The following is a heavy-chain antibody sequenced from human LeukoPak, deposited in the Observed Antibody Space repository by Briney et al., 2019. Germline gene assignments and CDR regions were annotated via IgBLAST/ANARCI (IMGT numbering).Heavy chain of an antibody. Sequence: ASVKVSCKASGYTFTSYGISWVRQAPGQGLEWMGWISAYNGNTNYAQKLQGRVTMTTDTSTSTACMELRSLRSDDTAVYYCAREGSGSYFDYWGQGTLVTVSS. J-gene: IGHJ4*02. CDR1: GYTFTSYG. CDR3: AREGSGSYFDY. CDR2: ISAYNGNT. D-gene: IGHD1-26*01. V-gene: IGHV1-18*01.